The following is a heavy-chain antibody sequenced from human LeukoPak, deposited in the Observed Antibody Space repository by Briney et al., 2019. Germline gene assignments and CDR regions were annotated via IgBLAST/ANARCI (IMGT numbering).Heavy chain of an antibody. Sequence: SETLSLTCTVSGGSISSYYWSWIRQPPGKGLEWIGYIYYSGSTNYNPYLKSRVTISVDTSKNQFSLKLSSVTAADTAVYYCARARHPNWFDPWGQGTLVTVSS. CDR3: ARARHPNWFDP. CDR2: IYYSGST. J-gene: IGHJ5*02. V-gene: IGHV4-59*01. CDR1: GGSISSYY.